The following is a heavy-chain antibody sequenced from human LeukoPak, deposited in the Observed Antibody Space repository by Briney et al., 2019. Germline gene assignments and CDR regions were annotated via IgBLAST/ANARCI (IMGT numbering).Heavy chain of an antibody. V-gene: IGHV1-18*01. CDR2: ISAYNGHT. CDR1: GYTFTSYG. D-gene: IGHD1-26*01. J-gene: IGHJ3*02. CDR3: ATGGRWELPRPYAFEI. Sequence: ASVKVSCEASGYTFTSYGINWVRQAPGQGLEWMGWISAYNGHTNYAQKLQGRVTVSTDTSTSTAYMELRSLRSDDTAVYYCATGGRWELPRPYAFEIWGQGTMVTVSS.